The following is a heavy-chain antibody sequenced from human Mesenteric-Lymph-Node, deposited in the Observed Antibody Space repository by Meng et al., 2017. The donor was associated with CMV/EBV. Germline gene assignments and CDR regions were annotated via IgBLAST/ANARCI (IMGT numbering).Heavy chain of an antibody. CDR3: ARPHLLYDSNGGVGWFDP. CDR2: IYYSGST. V-gene: IGHV4-39*01. Sequence: MSSSSYYWGGLRQPPGKGLEWIGSIYYSGSTYYNPSLKSRVTISVDTSKNQFSLKLSSVTAADTAVYYCARPHLLYDSNGGVGWFDPWGQGTLVTVSS. J-gene: IGHJ5*02. CDR1: MSSSSYY. D-gene: IGHD3-22*01.